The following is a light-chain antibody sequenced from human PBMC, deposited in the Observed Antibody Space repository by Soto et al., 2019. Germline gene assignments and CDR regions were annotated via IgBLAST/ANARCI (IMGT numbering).Light chain of an antibody. J-gene: IGLJ1*01. CDR1: SSDFGGYNY. CDR2: DVS. Sequence: QSLLTQPASVSGSPGQSITISCPGTSSDFGGYNYVSWYQQHPGKAPKLMIYDVSNRPSGVSNRFSGSKSGNTASLTISGLQAEDEADYYCSSYTSSSTLYVFGTGTKVTVL. V-gene: IGLV2-14*01. CDR3: SSYTSSSTLYV.